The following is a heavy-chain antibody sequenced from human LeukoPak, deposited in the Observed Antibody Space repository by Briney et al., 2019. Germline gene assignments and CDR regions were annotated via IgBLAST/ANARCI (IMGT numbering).Heavy chain of an antibody. CDR3: ARSYDSSGSDY. CDR2: IYTSGST. V-gene: IGHV4-61*02. J-gene: IGHJ4*02. D-gene: IGHD3-22*01. CDR1: GGSLSSGSYY. Sequence: SETLSLTCTVSGGSLSSGSYYWGWLRQPAGKGLEWLGRIYTSGSTNHNPSLKSRGTISVDTSKHQFSVKESSVTAADTAVYYCARSYDSSGSDYWGQGTLVTVSS.